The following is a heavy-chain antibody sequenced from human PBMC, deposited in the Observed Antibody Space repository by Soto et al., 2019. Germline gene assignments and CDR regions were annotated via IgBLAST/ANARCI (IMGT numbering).Heavy chain of an antibody. V-gene: IGHV4-30-4*01. Sequence: SETLSLTCTVSGGSISSGDYYWSWIRQPPGKGLEWIGYIYYSGSTYYNPSLKSRVTISVDTSKNQFSLKLSSVTAADTAVYYCARGITGTTADYYYGMDVWGQGTTVTVS. CDR3: ARGITGTTADYYYGMDV. D-gene: IGHD1-20*01. CDR2: IYYSGST. J-gene: IGHJ6*02. CDR1: GGSISSGDYY.